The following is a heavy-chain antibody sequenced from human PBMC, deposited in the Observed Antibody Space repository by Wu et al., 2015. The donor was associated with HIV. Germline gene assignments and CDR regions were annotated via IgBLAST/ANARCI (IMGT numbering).Heavy chain of an antibody. J-gene: IGHJ4*02. CDR3: ARDMTYYYDHSGYYRLDY. CDR2: IIPRLGTT. CDR1: GVSFTHYA. Sequence: QVRLMQSGAEVKKPGSSVKISCQASGVSFTHYAVNWVRQAPGQGLQWMGGIIPRLGTTNYAQIFQGRVTITADEFTTTVYMELTNLRSDDTALYYCARDMTYYYDHSGYYRLDYWGQGSLIIVSA. D-gene: IGHD3-22*01. V-gene: IGHV1-69*12.